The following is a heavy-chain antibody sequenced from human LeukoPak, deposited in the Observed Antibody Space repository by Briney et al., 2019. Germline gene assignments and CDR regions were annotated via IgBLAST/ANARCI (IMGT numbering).Heavy chain of an antibody. J-gene: IGHJ4*02. CDR1: GFSLSTSGVG. Sequence: SGPTLVRPTQTLTLTCTFSGFSLSTSGVGVGWIRQPPGKALEWLALIYWDDDKRYSPSLKSRLTITKDTSKNQVVLTMTNMDPVDTATYSCARFYCSVGSCYPRAFDYWGQGTLVTVSS. CDR2: IYWDDDK. V-gene: IGHV2-5*02. CDR3: ARFYCSVGSCYPRAFDY. D-gene: IGHD2-15*01.